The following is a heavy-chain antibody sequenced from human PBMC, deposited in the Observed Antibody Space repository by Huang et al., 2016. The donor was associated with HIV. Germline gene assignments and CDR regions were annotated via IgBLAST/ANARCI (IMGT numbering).Heavy chain of an antibody. CDR2: VNHGGST. J-gene: IGHJ2*01. Sequence: QVQLYQWGAGPLRPSENLSLTCGVSGGSLHGYYWNWLRQSPGRGREWIGEVNHGGSTNYNPSLKSRVTISVDTSKIQFSLNLTSVTATDTADYYCATSRSGSGWFLDIWGRGTLVSVS. V-gene: IGHV4-34*01. CDR3: ATSRSGSGWFLDI. CDR1: GGSLHGYY. D-gene: IGHD6-19*01.